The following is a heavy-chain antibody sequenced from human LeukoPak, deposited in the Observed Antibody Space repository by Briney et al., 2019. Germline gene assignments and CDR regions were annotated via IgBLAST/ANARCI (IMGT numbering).Heavy chain of an antibody. CDR3: ARDGGYGSGCYYYPY. D-gene: IGHD3-10*01. CDR1: GGSISSGDYY. J-gene: IGHJ4*02. V-gene: IGHV4-30-4*01. Sequence: SQTLSLTCTVSGGSISSGDYYWSWIRQPPGKGPEWIGYIYYSGSTYYNPSLKSRVTISVDTSKNQFSLKLSSVTAADTAVYYCARDGGYGSGCYYYPYWGQGTLVTVSS. CDR2: IYYSGST.